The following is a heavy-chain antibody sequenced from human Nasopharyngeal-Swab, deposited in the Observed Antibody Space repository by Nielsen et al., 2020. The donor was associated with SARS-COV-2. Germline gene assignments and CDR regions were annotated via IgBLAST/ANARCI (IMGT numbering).Heavy chain of an antibody. V-gene: IGHV3-7*01. CDR3: FIGHYMDS. Sequence: GEALKISCAASGFTISSFWMSWVRQAPGRGLEWVANIKEDGNEQYYADSVKGRFTISRDNGKNSLFLEMNSLRAEDTAIYYCFIGHYMDSWGKGTAVIVSS. CDR2: IKEDGNEQ. J-gene: IGHJ6*03. CDR1: GFTISSFW.